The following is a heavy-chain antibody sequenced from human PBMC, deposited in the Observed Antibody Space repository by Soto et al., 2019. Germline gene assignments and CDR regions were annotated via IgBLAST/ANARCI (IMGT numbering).Heavy chain of an antibody. CDR3: ASGYSYGSVGAAFDI. D-gene: IGHD5-18*01. Sequence: GESLKISCKGSGYSFTIYWISWVRQMPGKGLEWMGRIDPSDSYTNYSPSFQGHVTISADKSISTAYLQWSSLKASDTAMYYCASGYSYGSVGAAFDIWGQGTMVTVSS. J-gene: IGHJ3*02. CDR2: IDPSDSYT. V-gene: IGHV5-10-1*01. CDR1: GYSFTIYW.